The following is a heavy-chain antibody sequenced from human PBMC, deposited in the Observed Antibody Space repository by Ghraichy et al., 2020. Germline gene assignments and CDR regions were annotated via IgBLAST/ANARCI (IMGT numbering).Heavy chain of an antibody. J-gene: IGHJ4*02. Sequence: ASVKVSCKASGYTFTSYYMHWVRQAPGQGLEWMGIINPSGGSTSYAQKFQGRVTMTRDTSTSTVYMELSSLRSEDTAVYYCARSHLRYFDWLLAGYFDYWGQGTLVTVSS. V-gene: IGHV1-46*03. CDR3: ARSHLRYFDWLLAGYFDY. D-gene: IGHD3-9*01. CDR2: INPSGGST. CDR1: GYTFTSYY.